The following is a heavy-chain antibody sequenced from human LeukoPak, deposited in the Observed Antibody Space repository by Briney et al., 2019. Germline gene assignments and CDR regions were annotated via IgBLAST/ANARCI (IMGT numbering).Heavy chain of an antibody. CDR1: GASISSYY. V-gene: IGHV4-59*01. Sequence: SQTLSLTCTVSGASISSYYWSWIRQPPGKGLEWIGYIYYSGSTNYNPALKSRVTISEDTSKNQISLKLSSVTAADTAVYYCARVRGYYDSSGYDYWGQGTLVTVSS. CDR2: IYYSGST. D-gene: IGHD3-22*01. J-gene: IGHJ4*02. CDR3: ARVRGYYDSSGYDY.